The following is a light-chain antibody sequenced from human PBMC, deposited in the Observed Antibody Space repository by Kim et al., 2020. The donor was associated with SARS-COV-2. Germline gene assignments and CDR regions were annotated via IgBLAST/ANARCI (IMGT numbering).Light chain of an antibody. CDR3: QQYIDWPPA. CDR2: GSS. CDR1: VSSD. V-gene: IGKV3-15*01. Sequence: VSSDVAWYQQRPGQAPRLLIYGSSTRAAGISARFSGGGSGTEFTLTINRLQSEDFAVYYCQQYIDWPPAFGGGTKVEI. J-gene: IGKJ4*01.